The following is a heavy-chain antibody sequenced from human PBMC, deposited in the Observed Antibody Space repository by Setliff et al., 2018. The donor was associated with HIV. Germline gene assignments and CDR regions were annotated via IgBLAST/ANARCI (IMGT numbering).Heavy chain of an antibody. V-gene: IGHV4-61*02. D-gene: IGHD3-22*01. Sequence: TLSLPCTVSGGSLSSGSFYWTWIRQPAGKGLEWIGRIYSTGTTNYNPSLKGRVTISVDTSKNQFSLKLSSVIAADTAVYYCARAVTPNYFDLSADLRGGFDIWGQGTVVTVSS. J-gene: IGHJ3*02. CDR2: IYSTGTT. CDR1: GGSLSSGSFY. CDR3: ARAVTPNYFDLSADLRGGFDI.